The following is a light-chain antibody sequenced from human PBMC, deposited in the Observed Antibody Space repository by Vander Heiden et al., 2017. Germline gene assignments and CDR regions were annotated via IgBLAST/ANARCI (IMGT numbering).Light chain of an antibody. J-gene: IGKJ4*01. CDR2: DAS. Sequence: DIQMTQSPSSLSASVGDRVTITCQASQDISNYLNWYQQKPGKAPKLLIYDASNLETGVPSRFGGSGSGTDFTFTISSLQPEDIATYYCQQYDNLPLTFGGGTNVEIK. CDR3: QQYDNLPLT. V-gene: IGKV1-33*01. CDR1: QDISNY.